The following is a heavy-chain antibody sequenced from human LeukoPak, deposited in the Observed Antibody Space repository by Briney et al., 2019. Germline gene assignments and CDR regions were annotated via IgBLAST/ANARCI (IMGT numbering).Heavy chain of an antibody. CDR3: ARDRYYYGSGVYYFDY. V-gene: IGHV3-21*01. D-gene: IGHD3-10*01. CDR1: GFTFSSYS. Sequence: PGGSLRLSCAASGFTFSSYSMNWVRQAPGKGLEWVSSISSSSSYIYYADSVKGRFTISRDNAKNSLYLQMNSLRAEDTAVYYCARDRYYYGSGVYYFDYWGQGTLVTVSS. J-gene: IGHJ4*02. CDR2: ISSSSSYI.